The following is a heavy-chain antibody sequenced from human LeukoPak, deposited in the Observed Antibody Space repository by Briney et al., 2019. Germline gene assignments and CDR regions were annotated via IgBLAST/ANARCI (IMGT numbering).Heavy chain of an antibody. D-gene: IGHD1-26*01. V-gene: IGHV4-59*01. Sequence: SETLSLTCTVSGGSISSYYWSWIRQPPGKGLEWIGYIYYSGSTNYNPSLKSRVTISVDTSKNQFSLKLSSVTAADTAVYYCARGIAGSYDGRVFDYWGQGTLVTVSS. J-gene: IGHJ4*02. CDR2: IYYSGST. CDR3: ARGIAGSYDGRVFDY. CDR1: GGSISSYY.